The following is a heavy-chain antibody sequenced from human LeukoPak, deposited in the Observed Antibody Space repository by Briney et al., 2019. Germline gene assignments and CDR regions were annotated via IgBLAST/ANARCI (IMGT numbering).Heavy chain of an antibody. V-gene: IGHV3-30*04. CDR3: ARDASSSGWNGGY. CDR1: GFTFSSSA. D-gene: IGHD6-19*01. J-gene: IGHJ4*02. CDR2: ISYDGSNK. Sequence: GRSLRLSVAAPGFTFSSSAMPWVRQAPGKGLEWVAVISYDGSNKYYADSVKGRFTISRDNSKNTLYLQMNSLRAEDTAVYYCARDASSSGWNGGYWGQGTLVTVSS.